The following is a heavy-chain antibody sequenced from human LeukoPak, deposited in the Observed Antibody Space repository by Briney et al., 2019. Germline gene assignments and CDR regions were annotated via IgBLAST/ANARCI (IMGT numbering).Heavy chain of an antibody. V-gene: IGHV3-23*01. D-gene: IGHD3-22*01. CDR3: AKDIPPYYYDSSGYYLEN. Sequence: GGSPRLSCAASGFTFSSYAMSWVRQAPGKGLEWVSAISNSGRSTYYADSVKGRFTISRDTIRNTLYLQMNSLRAADTAVYYCAKDIPPYYYDSSGYYLENWGQGTLVTVSS. CDR2: ISNSGRST. J-gene: IGHJ4*02. CDR1: GFTFSSYA.